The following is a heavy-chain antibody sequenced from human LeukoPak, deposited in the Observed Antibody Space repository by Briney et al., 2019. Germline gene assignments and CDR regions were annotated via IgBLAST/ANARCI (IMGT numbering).Heavy chain of an antibody. V-gene: IGHV3-53*01. D-gene: IGHD2-2*01. CDR2: IYSGGST. CDR3: ARRAASGSREYYFSY. J-gene: IGHJ4*02. Sequence: GGSLRLSCSASGFTVSSNYMSWVRQAPGKGLEWVSVIYSGGSTYYADSVKGRFTISRDNSKNTLYLQMNSLRAEDTAVYYCARRAASGSREYYFSYWGQGTLVTVSS. CDR1: GFTVSSNY.